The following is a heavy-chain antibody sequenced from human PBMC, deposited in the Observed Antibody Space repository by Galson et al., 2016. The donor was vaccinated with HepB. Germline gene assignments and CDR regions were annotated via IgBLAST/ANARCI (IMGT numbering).Heavy chain of an antibody. D-gene: IGHD4-11*01. CDR2: IIPILGTA. J-gene: IGHJ4*02. V-gene: IGHV1-69*13. Sequence: SVKVSCKATGGTFSSYGVNWVREAPGQGLEWMGVIIPILGTANYAEKFHDSLTLTADESTNTAYMELRSLTSEDTAVYYCARGSAERRLPRAHLDSWGQGTLVTVSS. CDR1: GGTFSSYG. CDR3: ARGSAERRLPRAHLDS.